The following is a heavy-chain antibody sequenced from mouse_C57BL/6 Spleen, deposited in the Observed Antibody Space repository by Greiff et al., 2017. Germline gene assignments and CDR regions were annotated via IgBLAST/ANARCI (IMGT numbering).Heavy chain of an antibody. J-gene: IGHJ2*01. CDR2: IDPSDSYT. Sequence: QVQLQQSGAELVKPGASVKLSCKASGYTFTSYWMQWVKQRPGQGLEWIGEIDPSDSYTNYNQKFKGKATLTVDTSSSTAYMQLSSLTSEDSAVYYCASQRLGVVDYWGQGTTLTVSS. V-gene: IGHV1-50*01. CDR3: ASQRLGVVDY. CDR1: GYTFTSYW. D-gene: IGHD1-1*01.